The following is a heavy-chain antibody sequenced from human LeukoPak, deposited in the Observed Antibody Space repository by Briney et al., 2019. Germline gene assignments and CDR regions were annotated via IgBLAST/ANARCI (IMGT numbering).Heavy chain of an antibody. V-gene: IGHV3-21*01. CDR2: ISSSSRSI. CDR1: GFSFSSYT. J-gene: IGHJ4*02. D-gene: IGHD2-21*02. Sequence: GGSLRLPCAASGFSFSSYTMNWVCQAPGKGLEWVSIISSSSRSIYYADSVKGRFTISRDNAKNALHLQMNSLRVEDTAVYYCARDGRCGGVCYASWGQGSKLTVSS. CDR3: ARDGRCGGVCYAS.